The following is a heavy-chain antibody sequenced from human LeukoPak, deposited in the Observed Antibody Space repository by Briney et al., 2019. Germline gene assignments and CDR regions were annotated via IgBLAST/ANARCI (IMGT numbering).Heavy chain of an antibody. J-gene: IGHJ6*03. CDR2: IYPGDSDA. V-gene: IGHV5-51*01. CDR3: ARRGAVGRYLAYYMDV. CDR1: GYSFANYW. D-gene: IGHD6-19*01. Sequence: GESLKISCKGSGYSFANYWIGWVRQMPGKGLKWMGIIYPGDSDARYSPSFQGQVTISADKSISTAYLQWSSLKASDTAMYYCARRGAVGRYLAYYMDVWGKGTTVTVSS.